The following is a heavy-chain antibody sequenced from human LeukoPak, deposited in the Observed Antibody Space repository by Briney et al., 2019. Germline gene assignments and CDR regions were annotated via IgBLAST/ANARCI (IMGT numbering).Heavy chain of an antibody. CDR1: GYTFTDNH. D-gene: IGHD7-27*01. CDR2: INPNSGGT. V-gene: IGHV1-2*02. J-gene: IGHJ3*02. CDR3: ARELGRNAFDI. Sequence: ASVKVSCKASGYTFTDNHMYWIRQAPGQGPDCMGWINPNSGGTSYAQKFQGRITMTRDTSISTAYMELSRLTSDDTAIYFCARELGRNAFDIWGQGTMVTVSP.